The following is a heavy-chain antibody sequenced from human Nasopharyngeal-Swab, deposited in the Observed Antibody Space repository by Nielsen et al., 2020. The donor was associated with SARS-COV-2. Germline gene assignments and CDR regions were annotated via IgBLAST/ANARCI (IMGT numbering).Heavy chain of an antibody. CDR1: GFTFSSYA. CDR2: ISWDSGNI. D-gene: IGHD2-15*01. J-gene: IGHJ3*01. Sequence: SLKISCAASGFTFSSYAMHWVRQAPGRGLEWVSGISWDSGNIGYADSVKGRFTISRDNAKNSLYLQMNSLRAEDTALYYCVKDNLLRAFDLWGQGTMVTVSS. V-gene: IGHV3-9*01. CDR3: VKDNLLRAFDL.